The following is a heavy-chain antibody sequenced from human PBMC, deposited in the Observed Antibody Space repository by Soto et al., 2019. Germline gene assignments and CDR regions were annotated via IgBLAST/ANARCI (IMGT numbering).Heavy chain of an antibody. V-gene: IGHV3-30-3*01. CDR2: ISYDGSNK. CDR1: GFTFSSYA. Sequence: QVQLVESGGGVVQPGRSLRLSCAASGFTFSSYAMHWVRQAPGKGLEWVAVISYDGSNKYYADSVKGRFTISRDNSKNTLYLKMNGRRAEDRAVYYCAGVVCGGACYTDVDYGGQEPLVTVS. D-gene: IGHD2-21*02. J-gene: IGHJ4*02. CDR3: AGVVCGGACYTDVDY.